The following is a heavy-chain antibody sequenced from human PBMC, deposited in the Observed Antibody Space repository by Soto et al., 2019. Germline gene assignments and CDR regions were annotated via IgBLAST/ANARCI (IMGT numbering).Heavy chain of an antibody. J-gene: IGHJ6*03. CDR2: ITHSGGT. CDR1: GGSFSGYY. Sequence: QVQLQQWGAGLLKPSETLSLTCAIYGGSFSGYYWSWIRQSPGKGLVWIGEITHSGGTNYNPSRKSRVTISINTSRNWFSLRLSSLTAADTAVYYCARVLMLRGTIVPEGYSYHMDLWGKGTTVTVSS. D-gene: IGHD3-10*01. V-gene: IGHV4-34*02. CDR3: ARVLMLRGTIVPEGYSYHMDL.